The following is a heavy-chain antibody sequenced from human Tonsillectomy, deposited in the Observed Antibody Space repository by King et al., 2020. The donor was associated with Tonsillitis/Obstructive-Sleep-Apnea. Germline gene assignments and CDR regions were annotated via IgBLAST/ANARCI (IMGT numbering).Heavy chain of an antibody. V-gene: IGHV3-30*04. CDR2: ISYDGSKK. J-gene: IGHJ4*02. CDR3: ASSVYDILTGPPRY. CDR1: GFIFSSYA. D-gene: IGHD3-9*01. Sequence: VQLVQSGGGVVQPGRSLRLSCAASGFIFSSYAMHWVRQAPGKGLEWVAVISYDGSKKHNADSVKGRFTISRDNSKNTVYLQMNSLRAEDTAVYYCASSVYDILTGPPRYWGQGTLVTVSS.